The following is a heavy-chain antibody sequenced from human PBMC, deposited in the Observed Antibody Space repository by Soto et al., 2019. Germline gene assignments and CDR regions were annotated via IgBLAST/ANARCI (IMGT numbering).Heavy chain of an antibody. D-gene: IGHD6-13*01. Sequence: HPGGSLRLSCAASGFTFSSYAMSWVRQAPGKGLEWVSAMSGSGGSTYYADSGKGRFTISRNNTKNTLYLQMNSLRAEDTAVYYCAKVAKKQLAPSDYWGQGTLVTVSS. CDR3: AKVAKKQLAPSDY. CDR1: GFTFSSYA. V-gene: IGHV3-23*01. J-gene: IGHJ4*02. CDR2: MSGSGGST.